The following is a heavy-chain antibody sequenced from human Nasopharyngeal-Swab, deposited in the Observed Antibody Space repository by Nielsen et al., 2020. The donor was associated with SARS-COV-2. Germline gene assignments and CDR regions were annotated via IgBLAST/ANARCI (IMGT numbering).Heavy chain of an antibody. V-gene: IGHV1-18*01. CDR1: GYTFTSYG. J-gene: IGHJ4*02. CDR2: ISAYNGNT. Sequence: ASVKVSCKASGYTFTSYGISWVRQAPGQGLEWMVWISAYNGNTNYAQKLQGRVTMTTDTSTSTAYMELRSLRSDDTAVYYCARESLYYDFWSGYEIPYYFDYWGQGTLVTVSS. CDR3: ARESLYYDFWSGYEIPYYFDY. D-gene: IGHD3-3*01.